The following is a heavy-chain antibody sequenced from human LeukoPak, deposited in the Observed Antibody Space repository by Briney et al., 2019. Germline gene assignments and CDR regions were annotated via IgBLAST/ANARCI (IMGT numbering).Heavy chain of an antibody. V-gene: IGHV3-23*01. CDR1: GFTFSSYA. CDR2: ISGSGGST. D-gene: IGHD3-3*01. J-gene: IGHJ6*02. CDR3: AKGTGRGYDFWSGYLIDDYYYYGMDV. Sequence: PGGSLRLSCAASGFTFSSYAMSWVRQAPGKGLEWVSAISGSGGSTYYADSVKGRFTISRDNSKNTLYLQMNSLRAEDTAVYYCAKGTGRGYDFWSGYLIDDYYYYGMDVWGQGTTATVSS.